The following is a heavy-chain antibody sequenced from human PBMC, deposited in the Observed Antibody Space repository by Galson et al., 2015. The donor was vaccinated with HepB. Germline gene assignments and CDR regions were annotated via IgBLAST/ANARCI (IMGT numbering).Heavy chain of an antibody. D-gene: IGHD3-3*01. J-gene: IGHJ4*02. CDR2: ITSDESKK. Sequence: SLRLSCAVSGFSLTSHGLLWLRQAPGRGLEWVAAITSDESKKFYADPVKGRFIVSRDTSVNTLYLQMTSLRPDDTATYYCARAPGHNFWDYFDYWGQGTPVVVSS. CDR1: GFSLTSHG. CDR3: ARAPGHNFWDYFDY. V-gene: IGHV3-30*14.